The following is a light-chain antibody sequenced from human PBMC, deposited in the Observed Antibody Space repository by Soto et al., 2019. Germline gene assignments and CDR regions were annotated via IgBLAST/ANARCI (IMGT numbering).Light chain of an antibody. CDR3: EAWDDSLTNVL. CDR2: DNN. CDR1: SSNIGNNY. V-gene: IGLV1-51*01. Sequence: QSVLTQPPSVSAAPGQKVTISCSGSSSNIGNNYVSWYQQVPGTAPKLLIFDNNKRPSVIPDRFSGSKSGTSATLGITGLQTGDEADYYCEAWDDSLTNVLFGGGTKLTVL. J-gene: IGLJ2*01.